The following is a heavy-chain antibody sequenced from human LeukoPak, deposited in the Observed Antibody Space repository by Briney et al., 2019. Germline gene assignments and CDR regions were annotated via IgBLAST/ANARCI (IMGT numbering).Heavy chain of an antibody. CDR1: GFSISTSGMR. J-gene: IGHJ4*02. D-gene: IGHD6-19*01. Sequence: SGPTLLNPTQTLTLTCTFSGFSISTSGMRVSWIRQPPGKALEWLARIDWDDDKFYSTSLKTRLTISKDTSKNQVVLTMTNMDPVDTATYYCARIFGGWYYFDYWGQGTLVTVSS. CDR2: IDWDDDK. CDR3: ARIFGGWYYFDY. V-gene: IGHV2-70*04.